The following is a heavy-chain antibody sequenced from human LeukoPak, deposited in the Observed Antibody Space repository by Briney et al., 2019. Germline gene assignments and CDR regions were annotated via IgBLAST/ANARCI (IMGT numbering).Heavy chain of an antibody. Sequence: SETLSLTCTVSGGSISGYFWSWIRQPPGKGPEWIGYIHSTGSTDYDPSLRSRVTISVDTSKNQFSLKLRSVTAADAAVYYCARAGPRRDGYNVDYWGQGTLVTVSS. CDR3: ARAGPRRDGYNVDY. CDR2: IHSTGST. CDR1: GGSISGYF. V-gene: IGHV4-59*01. D-gene: IGHD5-24*01. J-gene: IGHJ4*02.